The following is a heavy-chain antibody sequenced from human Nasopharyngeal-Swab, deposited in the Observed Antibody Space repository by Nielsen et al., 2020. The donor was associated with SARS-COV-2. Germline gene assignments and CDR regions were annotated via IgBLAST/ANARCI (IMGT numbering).Heavy chain of an antibody. CDR2: IYYSGST. CDR3: ARGRKQQLVLRWFDP. Sequence: RQAPGKGLEWIGYIYYSGSTFYNPSLKSRVTISVDTSKNQFSLKLSSVTAADTAVYYCARGRKQQLVLRWFDPWGQGTLVTVSS. V-gene: IGHV4-31*02. D-gene: IGHD6-13*01. J-gene: IGHJ5*02.